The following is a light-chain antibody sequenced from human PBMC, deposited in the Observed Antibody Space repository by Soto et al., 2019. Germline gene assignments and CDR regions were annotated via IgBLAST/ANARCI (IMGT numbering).Light chain of an antibody. CDR2: GAS. Sequence: EIVLTQSPGTLSLSPGERATLSCRASQSVSSSYLAWYQQKPGQAPRLLIYGASSRATGIPDRFSGSGSETHFTFTISRLEHEVFAVYYCQQYGSSSWTFGQGTKVEIK. CDR3: QQYGSSSWT. J-gene: IGKJ1*01. V-gene: IGKV3-20*01. CDR1: QSVSSSY.